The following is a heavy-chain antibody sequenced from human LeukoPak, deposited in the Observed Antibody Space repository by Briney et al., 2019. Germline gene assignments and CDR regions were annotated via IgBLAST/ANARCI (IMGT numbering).Heavy chain of an antibody. CDR3: ARAKRYFDWSYGMDV. V-gene: IGHV4-59*01. CDR2: IYYSGST. D-gene: IGHD3-9*01. J-gene: IGHJ6*02. CDR1: GGSISSYY. Sequence: SETLSLTCTVSGGSISSYYWSWIRQPPGKGLEWIGYIYYSGSTNYNPSLKSRVTISVDTSKNQFSLKLSSVTAADTAVYYCARAKRYFDWSYGMDVWGQGTTVTVSS.